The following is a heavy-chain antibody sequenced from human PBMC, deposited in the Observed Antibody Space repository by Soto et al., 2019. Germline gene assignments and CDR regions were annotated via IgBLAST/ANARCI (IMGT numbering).Heavy chain of an antibody. J-gene: IGHJ6*03. D-gene: IGHD1-26*01. CDR3: ARDGLGSELPIKHYYYYYYMDV. V-gene: IGHV3-66*01. CDR1: GFTVSSNY. Sequence: GGSLRLSCAASGFTVSSNYMSWVRQAPGKGLEWVSVIYSGGSTYYADSVKGRFTISRDNSKNTLYLQMNSLRAEDTAVYYCARDGLGSELPIKHYYYYYYMDVWGKGTTVTVSS. CDR2: IYSGGST.